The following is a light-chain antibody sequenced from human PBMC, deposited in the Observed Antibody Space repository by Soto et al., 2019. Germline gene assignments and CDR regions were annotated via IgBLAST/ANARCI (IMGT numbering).Light chain of an antibody. J-gene: IGKJ2*01. V-gene: IGKV1-33*01. CDR1: QDIDKY. CDR2: DAS. Sequence: DIQMNQYTSSLSASVGDRVTITCQASQDIDKYLNCYQQKPGHAPKLLIYDASNLETGVPSRVSGRRSGTDFTFTLRSLQPEDVATYYCPLDGKLPPYTFGQGTKLELK. CDR3: PLDGKLPPYT.